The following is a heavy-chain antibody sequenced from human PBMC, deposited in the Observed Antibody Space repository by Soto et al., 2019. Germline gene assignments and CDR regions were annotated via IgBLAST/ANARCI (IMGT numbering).Heavy chain of an antibody. CDR3: ARDFAYYGMDV. CDR1: GGSFKSGSYS. J-gene: IGHJ6*02. V-gene: IGHV4-61*01. D-gene: IGHD3-3*01. Sequence: SETLSLTCTVSGGSFKSGSYSWSWIRQPPGKGLEWIGYVYHTGRTSYNPSLKSRVSISMDTSKNQFSLNLDSVTAADTAVYFCARDFAYYGMDVWGQGTTVTVSS. CDR2: VYHTGRT.